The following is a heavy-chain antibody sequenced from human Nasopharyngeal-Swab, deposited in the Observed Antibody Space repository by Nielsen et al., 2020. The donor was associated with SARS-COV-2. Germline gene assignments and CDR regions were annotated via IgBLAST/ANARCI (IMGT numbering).Heavy chain of an antibody. Sequence: GGSLRLSCAASGFSFSTYTMNWVRQAPGKGLEWLSSNSSDSGAKYYADSVKGRFTISNDNAKNTLYLQMDGLRVEDTAMYYCARDRYFYDSGSYNPDYWGQGTLVTVSS. D-gene: IGHD3-22*01. CDR2: NSSDSGAK. CDR1: GFSFSTYT. J-gene: IGHJ4*02. CDR3: ARDRYFYDSGSYNPDY. V-gene: IGHV3-21*01.